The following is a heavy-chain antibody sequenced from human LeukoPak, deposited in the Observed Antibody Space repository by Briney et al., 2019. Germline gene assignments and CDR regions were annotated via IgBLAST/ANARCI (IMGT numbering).Heavy chain of an antibody. Sequence: GGSLRLSCAASGFIFSSYTMNWVRQAPGKGLEWVSSISSSSIYIYYADSVKGRFTISRDNAKNSLYLQMNSLRSEDTAVYYCARDGSRGNLVTAPDYWGQGTLVTVSS. V-gene: IGHV3-21*01. CDR3: ARDGSRGNLVTAPDY. J-gene: IGHJ4*02. CDR2: ISSSSIYI. CDR1: GFIFSSYT. D-gene: IGHD2-21*02.